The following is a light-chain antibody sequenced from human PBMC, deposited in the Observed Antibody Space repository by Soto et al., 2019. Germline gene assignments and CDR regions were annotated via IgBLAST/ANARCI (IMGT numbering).Light chain of an antibody. CDR2: NNN. J-gene: IGLJ3*02. Sequence: QPVLTQPPSASGTPGQRVTIACSGSSSNIGSTTVKWYQQLPGTAPKLLIYNNNQRPSGVPDPFSGSKSGTSASLAISGLQSEDEADYYCAAWDDSLNGVVFGGGTKLTVL. V-gene: IGLV1-44*01. CDR3: AAWDDSLNGVV. CDR1: SSNIGSTT.